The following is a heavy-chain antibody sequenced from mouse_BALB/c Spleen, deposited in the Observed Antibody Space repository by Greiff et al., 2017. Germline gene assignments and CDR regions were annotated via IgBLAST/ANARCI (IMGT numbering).Heavy chain of an antibody. CDR2: INPYNGAT. J-gene: IGHJ4*01. Sequence: VQLQQSGPELVKPGASVKISCKASGYSFTGYYMHWVKQSHVKSLEWIGRINPYNGATSYNQNFKDKASLTVDKSSSTAYMELHSLTSEDSAVYYCAGYYGSSSYYAMDYWGQGTSVTVSS. CDR1: GYSFTGYY. D-gene: IGHD1-1*01. V-gene: IGHV1-26*01. CDR3: AGYYGSSSYYAMDY.